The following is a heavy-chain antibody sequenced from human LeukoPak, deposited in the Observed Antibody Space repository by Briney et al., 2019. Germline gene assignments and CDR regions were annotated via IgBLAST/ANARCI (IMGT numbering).Heavy chain of an antibody. CDR2: MNPNSGNT. V-gene: IGHV1-8*01. Sequence: GAPVKVSCKASGYTFTSYDINWVRQATGQGLEWMGGMNPNSGNTGYAQKFQGRVTMTRNTSISTAYMELSSLRSEDTAVYYCARTNNYGDYDDYWGQGTLVTVSS. J-gene: IGHJ4*02. CDR1: GYTFTSYD. D-gene: IGHD4-17*01. CDR3: ARTNNYGDYDDY.